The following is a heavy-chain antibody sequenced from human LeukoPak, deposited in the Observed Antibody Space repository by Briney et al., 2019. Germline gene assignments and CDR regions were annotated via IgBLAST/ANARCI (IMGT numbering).Heavy chain of an antibody. CDR3: TRSNRESVRWLDP. Sequence: GRSLRLSCAASGFTFSAYAMHWVRQAPGKGLEWVTVVSYDGTDVYYADSVKGRFSISRDNSKNTVYLHINSLKTEDTAVYYCTRSNRESVRWLDPWGQGTLVTVSS. D-gene: IGHD3-10*01. CDR2: VSYDGTDV. V-gene: IGHV3-30-3*01. CDR1: GFTFSAYA. J-gene: IGHJ5*02.